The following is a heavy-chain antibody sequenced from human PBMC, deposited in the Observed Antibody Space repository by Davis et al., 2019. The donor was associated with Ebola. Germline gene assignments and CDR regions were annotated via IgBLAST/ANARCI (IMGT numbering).Heavy chain of an antibody. V-gene: IGHV3-53*04. CDR3: ARLDYGFGFDY. CDR2: IYRSGTI. J-gene: IGHJ4*02. CDR1: GFTVSNNY. Sequence: GESLKIPCAASGFTVSNNYISWVRQAPGKGLEWVSIIYRSGTIYDADSLKGRFTISRNNSRNTVYLQMNSLRAEDTAVYYCARLDYGFGFDYWGQGTLVTVSS. D-gene: IGHD4-17*01.